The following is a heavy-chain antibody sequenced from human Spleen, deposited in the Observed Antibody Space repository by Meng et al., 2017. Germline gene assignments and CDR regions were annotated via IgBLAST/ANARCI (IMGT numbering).Heavy chain of an antibody. V-gene: IGHV4-4*02. D-gene: IGHD1-7*01. CDR2: VYHRGDT. J-gene: IGHJ4*02. CDR3: GRDQGRELINH. Sequence: QVQLQESGPGLVKPSGTLSRTCTVSGDSISSDIWWSWGRQPPGKGLEWIGEVYHRGDTNYNPSLKSRVDISVDKSKNQFYLSLFSVTAADTAVYYCGRDQGRELINHWGQGTLVTVSS. CDR1: GDSISSDIW.